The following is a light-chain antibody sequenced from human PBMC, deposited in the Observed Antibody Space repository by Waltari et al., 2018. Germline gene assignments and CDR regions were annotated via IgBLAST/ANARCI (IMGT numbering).Light chain of an antibody. CDR1: QSVSRA. V-gene: IGKV3-20*01. Sequence: EIVLTQFPGTLSLSPGESATLSCRASQSVSRALAWYQQKPGQAPRLLIYAASTRATGVPDRFSGSGSGTDFSLTISRLDPEDFAVYYCQHYVNLPVTFGQGTKVEI. J-gene: IGKJ1*01. CDR3: QHYVNLPVT. CDR2: AAS.